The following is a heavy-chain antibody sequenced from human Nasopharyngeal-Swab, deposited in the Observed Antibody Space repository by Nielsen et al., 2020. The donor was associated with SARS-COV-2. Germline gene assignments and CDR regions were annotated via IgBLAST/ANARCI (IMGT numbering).Heavy chain of an antibody. CDR2: ISGSGGST. CDR1: GFTFSSYA. D-gene: IGHD4-23*01. J-gene: IGHJ4*02. CDR3: AKDLGVESPLWFDY. V-gene: IGHV3-23*01. Sequence: GESLKTSCTASGFTFSSYAMSRVRQAPGKGLEWVSEISGSGGSTYYAESVKGRFTISRDNSKNTLYLQMSSLRAEDTAIYYCAKDLGVESPLWFDYWGQGTLLTVSS.